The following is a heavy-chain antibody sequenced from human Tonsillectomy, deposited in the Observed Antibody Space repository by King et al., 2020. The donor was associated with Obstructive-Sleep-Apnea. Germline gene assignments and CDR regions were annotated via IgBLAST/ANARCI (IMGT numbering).Heavy chain of an antibody. V-gene: IGHV4-30-4*01. CDR1: GGSISSRSYY. CDR2: IYYTGST. CDR3: ARVGIVGPTRFDYYGLDV. J-gene: IGHJ6*02. Sequence: QLQESGPGLVKPSQTLSLTCTVSGGSISSRSYYLSWIRQPPGEGLEWIGFIYYTGSTYYNPSVKSRVSISLDTSKNQFSLRLSSVTAADTAVYYCARVGIVGPTRFDYYGLDVWGQGTTVTVSS. D-gene: IGHD1-26*01.